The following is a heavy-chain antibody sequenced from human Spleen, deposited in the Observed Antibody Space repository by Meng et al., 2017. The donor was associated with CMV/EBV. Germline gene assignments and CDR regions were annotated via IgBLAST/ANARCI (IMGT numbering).Heavy chain of an antibody. CDR2: INPNSGGT. V-gene: IGHV1-2*02. CDR3: ARGEWRTDKKIYYYYYGMDV. D-gene: IGHD3-3*01. Sequence: ASVKVSCKASGYTFTDYYLHWVRQAPGQGLEWMGWINPNSGGTNYAQRFQGRVTLTRDTSISTAYMELSSLRSEDTAVYYCARGEWRTDKKIYYYYYGMDVWGQGTTVTVSS. CDR1: GYTFTDYY. J-gene: IGHJ6*02.